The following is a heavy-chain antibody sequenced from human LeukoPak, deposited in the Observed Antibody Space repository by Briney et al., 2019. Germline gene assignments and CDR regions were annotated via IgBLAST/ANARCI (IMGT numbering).Heavy chain of an antibody. J-gene: IGHJ4*02. V-gene: IGHV3-23*01. CDR1: GFTFSSYA. CDR2: ISGSGGST. Sequence: GGSLRLSCAASGFTFSSYAMSWVRQAPGKGLEWVSAISGSGGSTYYADSVKGRFTISRDNSKNTLYLQMNSLRAEDTAVYYCAKDHSSYYSSSWYVDYWGQGTLVTVSS. CDR3: AKDHSSYYSSSWYVDY. D-gene: IGHD6-13*01.